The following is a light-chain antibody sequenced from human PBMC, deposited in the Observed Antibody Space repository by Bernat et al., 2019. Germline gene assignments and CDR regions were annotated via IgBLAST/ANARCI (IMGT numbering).Light chain of an antibody. V-gene: IGKV1-39*01. CDR3: QKSYSTPWT. CDR1: QSISSY. J-gene: IGKJ1*01. CDR2: AAS. Sequence: DIQMTQSPSSLSASVGDRVTITCRASQSISSYLNWYQQKPGKAPKLLIYAASSLQSGVPSRFSGSGSGTDFTLTISSLQPEDFATYYCQKSYSTPWTSRQGTKVGIK.